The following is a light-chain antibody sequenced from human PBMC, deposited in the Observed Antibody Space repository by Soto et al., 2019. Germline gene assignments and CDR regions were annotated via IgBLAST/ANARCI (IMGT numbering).Light chain of an antibody. CDR1: SSNIGVNY. CDR2: TNN. J-gene: IGLJ2*01. V-gene: IGLV1-47*01. Sequence: QSGLTQPPSASGTPGQRVTISCSGSSSNIGVNYVYWYQQLPGTAPKLLIYTNNQRPSGVPDRFSGSKSGTSASLAISGLRSEDEADYHCATWDDSLSGVVFGGGTKLTVL. CDR3: ATWDDSLSGVV.